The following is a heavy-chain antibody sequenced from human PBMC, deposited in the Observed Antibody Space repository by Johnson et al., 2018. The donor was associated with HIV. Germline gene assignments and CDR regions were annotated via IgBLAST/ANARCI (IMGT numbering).Heavy chain of an antibody. Sequence: VQLVESGGGVVQPGTSLRLSCAASGFTFSSYSMNWFRQAPEKGLEWDSYISSSGSTIYYADSVKGRFTIPRDNSNNTLYLQMNSLRAEYTALYYCAKAREIGGATVAFDIWGQGTMVTVSS. J-gene: IGHJ3*02. V-gene: IGHV3-48*01. CDR3: AKAREIGGATVAFDI. CDR1: GFTFSSYS. CDR2: ISSSGSTI. D-gene: IGHD1-26*01.